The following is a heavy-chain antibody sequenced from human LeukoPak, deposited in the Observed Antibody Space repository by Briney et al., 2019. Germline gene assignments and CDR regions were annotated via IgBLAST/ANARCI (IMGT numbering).Heavy chain of an antibody. CDR3: ARDPYSSSYYPDY. Sequence: SVKVSCEASGGTFSSYAISWVRQAPGQGLEWMGRIIPILGIANYAQKFQGRVTITADKSTSTAYMELSSLRSEDTAVYYCARDPYSSSYYPDYWGQGTLVTVSS. V-gene: IGHV1-69*04. CDR2: IIPILGIA. J-gene: IGHJ4*02. CDR1: GGTFSSYA. D-gene: IGHD6-6*01.